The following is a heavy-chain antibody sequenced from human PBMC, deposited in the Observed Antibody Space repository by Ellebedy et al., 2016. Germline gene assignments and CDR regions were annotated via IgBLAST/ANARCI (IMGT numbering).Heavy chain of an antibody. J-gene: IGHJ4*02. CDR2: ISAYNGNT. Sequence: ASVKVSCKASGYTFTSYGISWVRQAPGQGLEWMGWISAYNGNTNYAQKVQGRVTMTTDTSTSTAYTELRSLRSDDTAVYFCARDGMYYGSGSSMRGFDYWGQGTLVTVSS. CDR1: GYTFTSYG. CDR3: ARDGMYYGSGSSMRGFDY. D-gene: IGHD3-10*01. V-gene: IGHV1-18*01.